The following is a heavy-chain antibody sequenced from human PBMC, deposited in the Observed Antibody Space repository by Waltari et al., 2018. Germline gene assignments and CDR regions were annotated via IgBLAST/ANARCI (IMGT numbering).Heavy chain of an antibody. J-gene: IGHJ6*02. CDR1: GAPIGTHC. Sequence: QVQLHESGPGLVKPSGTLSLTCNVSGAPIGTHCWSWIRQPPGKGLEWIGHIYYSGSTKYKPSLQSRVTISVETSKSQFSLKLSSVTAADTAVYYCARVAISMVRGVFINDGMDVWGQGTTVTVSS. CDR3: ARVAISMVRGVFINDGMDV. D-gene: IGHD3-10*01. CDR2: IYYSGST. V-gene: IGHV4-59*11.